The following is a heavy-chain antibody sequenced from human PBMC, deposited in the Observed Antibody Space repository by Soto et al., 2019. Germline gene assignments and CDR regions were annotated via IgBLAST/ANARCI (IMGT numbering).Heavy chain of an antibody. J-gene: IGHJ4*02. CDR3: VRGRYFDNDRVY. D-gene: IGHD3-9*01. V-gene: IGHV3-23*01. CDR2: ISNSGNSA. Sequence: EVQLLESGGGLVQPGGSLRLSCSGSGFTFSNYAMTWVRQAPGKGLEWVARISNSGNSAYYADSVKGRFTTSRDNSNNMLDLQTSSLGVEYTGVYYCVRGRYFDNDRVYWGQGTLVTVSS. CDR1: GFTFSNYA.